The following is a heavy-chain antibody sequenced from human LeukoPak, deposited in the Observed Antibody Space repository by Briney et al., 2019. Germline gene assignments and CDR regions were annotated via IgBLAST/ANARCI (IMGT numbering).Heavy chain of an antibody. Sequence: SLTPASAGSGYTFHSYGVNWLRQAPGKGLECVTGISHDGTEKYYADSVKGRFTISRDNAKNTLYLQMNSLRTEDTAMYYCARAQPPSRIVEAFSRCWGQGTLVTVSS. CDR2: ISHDGTEK. V-gene: IGHV3-30*03. CDR1: GYTFHSYG. J-gene: IGHJ4*02. CDR3: ARAQPPSRIVEAFSRC. D-gene: IGHD6-13*01.